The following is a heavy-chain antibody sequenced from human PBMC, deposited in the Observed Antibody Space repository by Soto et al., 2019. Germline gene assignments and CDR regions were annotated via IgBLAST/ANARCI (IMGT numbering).Heavy chain of an antibody. CDR2: IYHSGST. D-gene: IGHD6-13*01. J-gene: IGHJ4*02. V-gene: IGHV4-30-2*01. CDR1: GGSISSGGYY. Sequence: SETLSLTCTVSGGSISSGGYYWSWIRQPPGKGLEWIGYIYHSGSTYYNPSLKSRVTISVDTSKNQFSLKLSSVTAADTAVYYCARGIAAAGEDYWGQGTLVTVSS. CDR3: ARGIAAAGEDY.